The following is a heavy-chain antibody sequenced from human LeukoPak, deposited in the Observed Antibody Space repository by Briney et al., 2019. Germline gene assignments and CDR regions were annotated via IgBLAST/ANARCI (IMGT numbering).Heavy chain of an antibody. Sequence: GGSLRLSCAASGFTFSNYAMSWVRQAPGKGLEWVSGISGSGGRTYYADSVKGRFTISRDNSKNTLYLQMNSLRAEDTAVYYCAKDLSAAAGLLDYWGQGTLVTVSS. CDR1: GFTFSNYA. D-gene: IGHD6-13*01. CDR3: AKDLSAAAGLLDY. V-gene: IGHV3-23*01. J-gene: IGHJ4*02. CDR2: ISGSGGRT.